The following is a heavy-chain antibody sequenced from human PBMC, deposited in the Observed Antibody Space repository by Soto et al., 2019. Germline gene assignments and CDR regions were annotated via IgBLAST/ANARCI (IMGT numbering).Heavy chain of an antibody. CDR1: GFTFSTYS. CDR3: ARQNWNYDH. V-gene: IGHV3-48*01. J-gene: IGHJ5*02. CDR2: ISSSSSSM. Sequence: EVQLAESGGGLVQPGGSLRLSCAASGFTFSTYSMNWVRQAPGKGLEWVAYISSSSSSMYYADSVKGRFTVSRDNARNSLYLQMSSLRAEDTAVYYCARQNWNYDHWGQGTLVTVSS. D-gene: IGHD1-7*01.